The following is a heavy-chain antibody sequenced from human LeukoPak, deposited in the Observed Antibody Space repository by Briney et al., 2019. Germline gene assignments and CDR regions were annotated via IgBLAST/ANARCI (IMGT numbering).Heavy chain of an antibody. CDR1: GYTFTNHP. CDR2: INPNSGDT. D-gene: IGHD5-12*01. V-gene: IGHV1-2*02. J-gene: IGHJ4*02. Sequence: GASVKVSCKASGYTFTNHPMHWVRQAPGQSLEGMGWINPNSGDTNYVQKFHGRVTMTRDPSISTAYTELSGLRADDTAVYYCARERYTAYGNFDYWGQGTQVTVSS. CDR3: ARERYTAYGNFDY.